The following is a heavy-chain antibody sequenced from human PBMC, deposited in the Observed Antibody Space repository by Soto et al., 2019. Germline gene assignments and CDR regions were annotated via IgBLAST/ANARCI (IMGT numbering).Heavy chain of an antibody. CDR1: GFTFDDYA. J-gene: IGHJ6*02. Sequence: GGSLRLSCAASGFTFDDYAMHWVRQAPGKGLEWVSGISWNSGSIGYADSVKGRLTISRDNAKNSLYLQMNSLRAEDTALYYCAKDGGSGFDSSSQLGVWGQGTTVTVSS. CDR2: ISWNSGSI. V-gene: IGHV3-9*01. D-gene: IGHD6-6*01. CDR3: AKDGGSGFDSSSQLGV.